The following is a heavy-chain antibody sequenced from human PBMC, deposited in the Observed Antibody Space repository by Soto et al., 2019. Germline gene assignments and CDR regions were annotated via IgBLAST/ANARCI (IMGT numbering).Heavy chain of an antibody. CDR2: IIPIFGTA. V-gene: IGHV1-69*01. D-gene: IGHD3-3*01. J-gene: IGHJ6*02. CDR1: GGTFSSYA. CDR3: ARASRFLEWSIDYYYYYGMDV. Sequence: QVQLVQSGAEVKKPGSSVKVSCKASGGTFSSYAISWVRQAPGQGLEWMGGIIPIFGTANYAQKFQGRVTITADESTSTAYMELSSLRSEDTAVYYCARASRFLEWSIDYYYYYGMDVWGQGTTVTVSS.